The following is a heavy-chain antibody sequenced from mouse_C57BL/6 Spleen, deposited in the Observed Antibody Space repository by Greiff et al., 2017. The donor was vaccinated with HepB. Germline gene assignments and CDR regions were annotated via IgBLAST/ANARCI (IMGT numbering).Heavy chain of an antibody. D-gene: IGHD5-5*01. CDR2: IYPSDSDT. CDR1: GYTFTSYW. V-gene: IGHV1-74*01. J-gene: IGHJ2*01. Sequence: VQLQQPGAELVQPGASVTVSCKASGYTFTSYWLHWVQQRPGQGLEWIGKIYPSDSDTYYNQKFKGKATLTVDKSSSTAYMQLRSLTSEDSAVYYCAIVSLPQWGKGTTLTVSS. CDR3: AIVSLPQ.